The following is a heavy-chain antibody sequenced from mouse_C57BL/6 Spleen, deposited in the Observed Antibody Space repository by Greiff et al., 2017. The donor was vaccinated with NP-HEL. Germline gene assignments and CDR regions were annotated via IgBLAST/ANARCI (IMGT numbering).Heavy chain of an antibody. J-gene: IGHJ2*01. V-gene: IGHV5-4*01. CDR2: ISDGGSYT. Sequence: EVKLVESGGGLVKPGGSLKLSCAASGFTFSSYAMSWVRQTPEKRLAWVATISDGGSYTYYPDNVKGRFTISRDNAKNNLYLQMSHLKSEDTAMYYCAREGSSSYYFDYWGQGTTLTVSS. CDR1: GFTFSSYA. CDR3: AREGSSSYYFDY. D-gene: IGHD1-1*01.